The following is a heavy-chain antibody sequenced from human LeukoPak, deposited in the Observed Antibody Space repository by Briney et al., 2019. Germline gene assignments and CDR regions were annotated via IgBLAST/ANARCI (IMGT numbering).Heavy chain of an antibody. D-gene: IGHD3-10*01. CDR2: INHSGST. J-gene: IGHJ6*03. CDR3: AREASWSAEFGSGSYLYYYYYYMDV. CDR1: GGSFSGYY. Sequence: SETLSLTCAVYGGSFSGYYWSWIRQPPGKGLEWIGEINHSGSTNYNPSLKSRVTISVDTSENQFSLKLSSVTAADTAVYYCAREASWSAEFGSGSYLYYYYYYMDVWGKGTTVTISS. V-gene: IGHV4-34*01.